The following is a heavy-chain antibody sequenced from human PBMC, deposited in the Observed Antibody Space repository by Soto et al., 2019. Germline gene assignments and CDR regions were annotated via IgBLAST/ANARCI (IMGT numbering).Heavy chain of an antibody. V-gene: IGHV3-13*01. D-gene: IGHD3-22*01. Sequence: EVQLVESGGGLVQPGGSLRLSCAASGFTFSSYDMHWVRQATGKGLEWVSAIGTAGDTYYPGSVKGRFTISRENAKNSLYLQMNSLRAADTAVYYCARAGLYYYYGMDVWGQGTTVTVSS. CDR1: GFTFSSYD. CDR3: ARAGLYYYYGMDV. J-gene: IGHJ6*02. CDR2: IGTAGDT.